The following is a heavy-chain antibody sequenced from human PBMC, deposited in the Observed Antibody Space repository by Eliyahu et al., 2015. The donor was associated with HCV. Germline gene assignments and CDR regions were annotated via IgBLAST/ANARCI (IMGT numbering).Heavy chain of an antibody. D-gene: IGHD3-22*01. J-gene: IGHJ3*02. CDR1: GFTFSSYS. Sequence: EVQLVESGGGLVKPGGSLRLSCAASGFTFSSYSMNWVRQAPGKGLEWVSSISSSSSYIYYADSVKGRFTISRDNAKNSLYLQMNSLRAEDTAVYYCARGQGYYDSSGRNDAFDIWGQGTMVTVSS. CDR2: ISSSSSYI. CDR3: ARGQGYYDSSGRNDAFDI. V-gene: IGHV3-21*01.